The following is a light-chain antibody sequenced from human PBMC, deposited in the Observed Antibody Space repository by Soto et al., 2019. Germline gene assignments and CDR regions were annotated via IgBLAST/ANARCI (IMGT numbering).Light chain of an antibody. CDR3: HHYGSSLWT. J-gene: IGKJ1*01. V-gene: IGKV3-20*01. CDR1: QSVSSSY. Sequence: EVVLTQSPGTLSLSPGEGASLSCRASQSVSSSYLAWYQQKPGQAPRLLIYGTSNKDTGIPDRFSGSEYGTDFTLTISRPEPEDFAMYYCHHYGSSLWTFGQGTKVEIK. CDR2: GTS.